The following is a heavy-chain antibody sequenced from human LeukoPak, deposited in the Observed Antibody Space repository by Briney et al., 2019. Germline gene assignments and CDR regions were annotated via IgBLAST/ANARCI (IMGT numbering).Heavy chain of an antibody. D-gene: IGHD6-13*01. Sequence: SETLSLTCTVSGGSISSSSYXXGWIRXPPGXXXXXIGSIYXSGXXXYNPSXKXRVXISVDTSKNQFSLKLSSVTAADTAVYYCARLISSWYFDYWGQGTLVTVSS. J-gene: IGHJ4*02. CDR2: IYXSGXX. CDR3: ARLISSWYFDY. V-gene: IGHV4-39*01. CDR1: GGSISSSSYX.